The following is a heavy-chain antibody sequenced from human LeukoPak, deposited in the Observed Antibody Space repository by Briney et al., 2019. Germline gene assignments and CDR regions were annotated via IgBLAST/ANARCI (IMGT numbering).Heavy chain of an antibody. J-gene: IGHJ4*02. CDR2: VSGDGSST. CDR1: GFTFISYW. Sequence: GGSLGLSCAASGFTFISYWMHWVRQAPGKGLVWVSRVSGDGSSTDYADSVKGRFTISRDNAKDTLYLQMNSLRADETGVYYCARGTMIGRFDYWGQGSLVTVSS. CDR3: ARGTMIGRFDY. V-gene: IGHV3-74*01. D-gene: IGHD3-22*01.